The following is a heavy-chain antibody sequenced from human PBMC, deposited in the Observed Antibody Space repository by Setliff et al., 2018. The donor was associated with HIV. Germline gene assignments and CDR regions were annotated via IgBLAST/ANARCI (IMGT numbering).Heavy chain of an antibody. D-gene: IGHD3-3*01. CDR3: ARDYLYYNLYNGSPVYGMDV. V-gene: IGHV3-48*03. Sequence: LRLSCAASGFTFRNYNFNWVRQAPGGGLEWVSSISIGSGGAIDYADSVQGRFTISRDNSKNSLYLQMNSLRVEDTAVYYCARDYLYYNLYNGSPVYGMDVWGQGTTVTVSS. CDR2: ISIGSGGAI. J-gene: IGHJ6*02. CDR1: GFTFRNYN.